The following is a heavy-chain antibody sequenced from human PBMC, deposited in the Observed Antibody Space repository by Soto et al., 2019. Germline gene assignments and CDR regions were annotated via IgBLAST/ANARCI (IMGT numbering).Heavy chain of an antibody. CDR1: GFTFDDYA. V-gene: IGHV3-9*01. CDR2: ISWNSGSI. J-gene: IGHJ6*02. CDR3: AKDIVGATNGYYYGMDV. D-gene: IGHD1-26*01. Sequence: GGSLRLSCAAPGFTFDDYAMHWVRQAPGKGLEWVSGISWNSGSIGYADSVKGRFTISRDNAKNSLYLQMNSLRAEDTALYYCAKDIVGATNGYYYGMDVWGQGTTVTVSS.